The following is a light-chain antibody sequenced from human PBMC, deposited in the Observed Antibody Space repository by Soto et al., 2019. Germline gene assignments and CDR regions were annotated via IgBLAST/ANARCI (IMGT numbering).Light chain of an antibody. CDR3: QQYNNWPLT. CDR1: QSVGND. J-gene: IGKJ4*01. CDR2: DAS. V-gene: IGKV3D-15*01. Sequence: EIVMTQSPATLSVSPGDRATLSCRASQSVGNDLAWYQQKPGQAPRLLIYDASTRATGIPARFSGSGSGTEFTLTNSSLLSEDFAVYSCQQYNNWPLTFGGGTKVDIK.